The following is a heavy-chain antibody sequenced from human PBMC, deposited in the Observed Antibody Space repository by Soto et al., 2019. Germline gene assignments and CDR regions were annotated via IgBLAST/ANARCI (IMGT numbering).Heavy chain of an antibody. CDR2: INVYNGNT. CDR3: ARGVGLGSYYHQYNCFDF. J-gene: IGHJ5*01. CDR1: GYTFTNYG. V-gene: IGHV1-18*01. D-gene: IGHD3-10*01. Sequence: GASGKVSCKASGYTFTNYGISWVRQAPGQGLEWMGWINVYNGNTKYAQKVQGRVTMTTDTSTSTAYMELRSLRSDDTAVYYCARGVGLGSYYHQYNCFDFWGKGPVVTVST.